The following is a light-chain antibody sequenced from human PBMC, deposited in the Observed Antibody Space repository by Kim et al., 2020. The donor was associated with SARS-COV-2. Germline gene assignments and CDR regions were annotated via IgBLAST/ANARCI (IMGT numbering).Light chain of an antibody. CDR3: QQRSTWPPWT. J-gene: IGKJ1*01. CDR2: DAS. CDR1: QSVSSY. Sequence: PGERATLSCRTSQSVSSYLAWYQQKPGQAPRLLIYDASNRATGVPARFSGSGSGTDFTLTISSLEPEDLAVYYCQQRSTWPPWTFGQGTKV. V-gene: IGKV3-11*01.